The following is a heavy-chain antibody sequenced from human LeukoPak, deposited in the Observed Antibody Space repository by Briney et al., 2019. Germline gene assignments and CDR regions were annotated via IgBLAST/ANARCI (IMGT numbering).Heavy chain of an antibody. CDR3: AKGVAARPSPNWFDP. J-gene: IGHJ5*02. CDR2: ISGSGGST. D-gene: IGHD6-6*01. V-gene: IGHV3-23*01. Sequence: GASLRLSCAASGFTFSSYAMSWVRQAPGKGLEWVSAISGSGGSTYYADSVKGRFTISRDNSKNTLCLQMNSLRAEDTAVYYCAKGVAARPSPNWFDPWGQGTLVTVSS. CDR1: GFTFSSYA.